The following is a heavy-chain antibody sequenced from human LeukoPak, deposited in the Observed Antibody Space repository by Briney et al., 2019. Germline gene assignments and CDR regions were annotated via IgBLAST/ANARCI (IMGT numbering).Heavy chain of an antibody. J-gene: IGHJ3*02. Sequence: GGSLRLSCAASGFTFSDYYMSWIRQAPGKGLEWVSYISSSGSIIYYADSVKGRFTISRDNAKNSLYLQMNSLRAEDTAVYYCARDSSCGGDCPDDAFDIWGQGTMVTVSS. CDR1: GFTFSDYY. V-gene: IGHV3-11*01. CDR3: ARDSSCGGDCPDDAFDI. CDR2: ISSSGSII. D-gene: IGHD2-21*02.